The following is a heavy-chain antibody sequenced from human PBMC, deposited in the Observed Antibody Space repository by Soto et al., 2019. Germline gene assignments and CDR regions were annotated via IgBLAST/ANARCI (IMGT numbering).Heavy chain of an antibody. J-gene: IGHJ4*02. V-gene: IGHV4-4*07. D-gene: IGHD6-13*01. CDR2: IYASGNT. Sequence: PSETLFLTXTVSGASISDYYWSWIRQPAGKGLECIGRIYASGNTNYNPSLKSRVTMSVDTSKNQFSLTLNSVTAADTAVYYCARESRSALGTVEHWGRGTLVTVSS. CDR3: ARESRSALGTVEH. CDR1: GASISDYY.